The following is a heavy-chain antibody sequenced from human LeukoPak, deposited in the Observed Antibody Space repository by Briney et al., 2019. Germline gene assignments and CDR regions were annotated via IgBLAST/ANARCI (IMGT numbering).Heavy chain of an antibody. CDR2: IYYSGST. Sequence: SETLSLTRTVSGGSISSNDYYWGWIRQPPGKGLQWIGNIYYSGSTYYNPSLKSRVTISIDTSKNQFFLKLSSVTAADTAVYYCARAGSGYYRWFDPWGQGTLVAVSS. CDR3: ARAGSGYYRWFDP. V-gene: IGHV4-39*07. D-gene: IGHD5-12*01. J-gene: IGHJ5*02. CDR1: GGSISSNDYY.